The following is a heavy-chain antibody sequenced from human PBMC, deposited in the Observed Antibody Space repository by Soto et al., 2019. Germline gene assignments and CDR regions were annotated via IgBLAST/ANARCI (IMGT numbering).Heavy chain of an antibody. CDR2: INAGNGNT. D-gene: IGHD1-26*01. CDR3: ARYRKQWELLGYYYGMDV. Sequence: ASVKVSCKASGYTFTSYAMHWVRQAPGQRLEWMGWINAGNGNTKYSQKFQGRVTITRDTSASTAYMELSSLRSEDTAVYYCARYRKQWELLGYYYGMDVWGQGTTVTVS. CDR1: GYTFTSYA. V-gene: IGHV1-3*01. J-gene: IGHJ6*02.